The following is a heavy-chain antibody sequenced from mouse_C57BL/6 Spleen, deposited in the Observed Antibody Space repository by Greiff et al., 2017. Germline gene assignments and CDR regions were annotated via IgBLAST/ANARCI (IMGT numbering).Heavy chain of an antibody. CDR1: GFTFSDYG. CDR2: ISNLAYSI. D-gene: IGHD1-1*01. V-gene: IGHV5-15*04. Sequence: DVMLVESGGGLVQPGGSLKLSCAASGFTFSDYGMAWVRQAPRKGPEWVAFISNLAYSIYYADTVTGRFTISRENAKNTLYLEMSSLRSEDTAMYYCARRDYGSGFAYWGQGTLVTVSA. J-gene: IGHJ3*01. CDR3: ARRDYGSGFAY.